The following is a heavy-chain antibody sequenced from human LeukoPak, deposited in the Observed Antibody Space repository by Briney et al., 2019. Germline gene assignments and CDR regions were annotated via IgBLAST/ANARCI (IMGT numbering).Heavy chain of an antibody. D-gene: IGHD2-15*01. CDR2: ISAYNGNT. CDR1: GYTFTSYG. J-gene: IGHJ5*02. V-gene: IGHV1-18*04. CDR3: ARDVGGGYCSGGSCYPGANWFDP. Sequence: ASVKDSCKASGYTFTSYGISWVRQAPGQGLEWMGWISAYNGNTNYAQKLQGRVTMTTDTSTSTAYMELRSLRSDDTAVYYCARDVGGGYCSGGSCYPGANWFDPWGQGTLVTVSS.